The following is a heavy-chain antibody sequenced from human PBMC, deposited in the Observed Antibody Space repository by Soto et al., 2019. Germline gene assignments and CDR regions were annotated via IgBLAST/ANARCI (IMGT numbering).Heavy chain of an antibody. CDR3: ARVRIAARPFDY. D-gene: IGHD6-13*01. J-gene: IGHJ4*02. V-gene: IGHV4-34*01. Sequence: QVQLQQWGAGLLKPSETLSLTCAVYGGSFSGYYWSWIRQPPGKGLEWIGEINHSGSTNYNPSLTSRVTISVDTSKNQFSLKLSSVTAADTAVYYCARVRIAARPFDYWGQGTLVTVSS. CDR2: INHSGST. CDR1: GGSFSGYY.